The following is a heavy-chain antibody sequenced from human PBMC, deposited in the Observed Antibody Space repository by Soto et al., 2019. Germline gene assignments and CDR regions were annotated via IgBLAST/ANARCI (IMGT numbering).Heavy chain of an antibody. V-gene: IGHV3-48*02. D-gene: IGHD1-26*01. CDR3: ARVPTRALDY. J-gene: IGHJ4*02. CDR2: ISSSSRTI. Sequence: VQLVDYGGGLVQPGGSLRLSCAASVFTFSSYTMNWVRQAPGKGLEWISYISSSSRTIYYANSVKGRFTISRDNAQNSLYLQMTSLRDEDTAVYYGARVPTRALDYWGQGTLVTVSS. CDR1: VFTFSSYT.